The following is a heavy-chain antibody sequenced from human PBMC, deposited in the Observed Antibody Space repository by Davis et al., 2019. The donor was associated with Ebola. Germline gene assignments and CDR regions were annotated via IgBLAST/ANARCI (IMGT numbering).Heavy chain of an antibody. J-gene: IGHJ4*02. CDR2: ISSSGSTI. D-gene: IGHD2-15*01. CDR3: ARGRIFDY. CDR1: GFTVSSNY. Sequence: GESLKISCAASGFTVSSNYMSWVRQAPGKGLEWVSYISSSGSTIYYADSVKGRFTISRDNAKNTLYLQMNSLRAEDTAVYYCARGRIFDYWGQGTLVTVSS. V-gene: IGHV3-11*04.